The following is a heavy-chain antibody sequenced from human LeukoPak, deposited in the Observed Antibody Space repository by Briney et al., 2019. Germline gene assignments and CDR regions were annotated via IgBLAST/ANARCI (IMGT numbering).Heavy chain of an antibody. J-gene: IGHJ4*02. D-gene: IGHD2-21*02. V-gene: IGHV3-30*18. Sequence: GRSLRLSCAASGFTFSSYGMHWVRQAPGKGLEWVAVISYDGSNKYYADSVKGRFTISRDNSKNTLYLQMNSLRPEDTAVYYCAKDSGDNVGVDYWGQGTLVTVSS. CDR2: ISYDGSNK. CDR1: GFTFSSYG. CDR3: AKDSGDNVGVDY.